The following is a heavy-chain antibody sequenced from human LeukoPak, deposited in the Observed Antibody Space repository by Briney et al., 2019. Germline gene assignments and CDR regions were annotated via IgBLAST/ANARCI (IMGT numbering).Heavy chain of an antibody. CDR3: ARYEGLQSYEYYYYGMDV. CDR2: IKQDGSDK. J-gene: IGHJ6*02. V-gene: IGHV3-7*01. Sequence: REGRRNSLEKMANIKQDGSDKYYVDSVKGRFTISRDNAKNSLYLQMNSLRAGDTAVYYCARYEGLQSYEYYYYGMDVWGQGTTVTVSS. D-gene: IGHD5-24*01.